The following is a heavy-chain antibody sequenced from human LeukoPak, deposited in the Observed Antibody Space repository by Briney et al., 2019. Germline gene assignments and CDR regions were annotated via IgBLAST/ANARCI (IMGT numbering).Heavy chain of an antibody. J-gene: IGHJ4*02. CDR2: IYTSGST. D-gene: IGHD5-24*01. V-gene: IGHV4-4*07. CDR3: ARVQGDGYNYAALDY. CDR1: GGSISSYY. Sequence: SETLSLTCTVSGGSISSYYWSWIRQPAGKGLEWIGRIYTSGSTNYNPSLKSRVTISVDTSKNQFSLKLSSVTAADTAVYYCARVQGDGYNYAALDYWGQGTLVTVSS.